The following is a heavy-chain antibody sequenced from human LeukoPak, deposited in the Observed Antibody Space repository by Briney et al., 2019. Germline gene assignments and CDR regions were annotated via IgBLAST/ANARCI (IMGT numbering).Heavy chain of an antibody. V-gene: IGHV3-48*02. J-gene: IGHJ4*02. CDR3: ARVSAPGTSGWYFGY. Sequence: PGGSLRLSCAASGFTFSSYGMNWVRQATGKGREWVSHISTRSNRIDYADSVKGRFTMSRDNAKNLLYLQMNSLRDEDTAMYYCARVSAPGTSGWYFGYWGQGTLVTVSS. CDR2: ISTRSNRI. CDR1: GFTFSSYG. D-gene: IGHD6-19*01.